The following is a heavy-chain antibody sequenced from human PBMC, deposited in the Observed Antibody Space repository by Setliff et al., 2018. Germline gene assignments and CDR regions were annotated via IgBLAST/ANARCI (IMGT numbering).Heavy chain of an antibody. D-gene: IGHD1-26*01. CDR2: ISPSGST. V-gene: IGHV4-61*09. J-gene: IGHJ4*02. Sequence: SETLSLTCSVSGASITSGGFYWTWIRQPAGRGLEWIGHISPSGSTTYNPSVKSRVTISLDTSKNHFSLKLDSVTAADTALYYCARSPSSGAYWNPRPFYSDYWARGTLVTVSS. CDR3: ARSPSSGAYWNPRPFYSDY. CDR1: GASITSGGFY.